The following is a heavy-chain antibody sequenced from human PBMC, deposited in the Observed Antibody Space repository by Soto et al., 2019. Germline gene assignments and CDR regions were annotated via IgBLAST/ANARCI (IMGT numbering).Heavy chain of an antibody. CDR2: IYYSGST. CDR3: ARGRYRENFDY. J-gene: IGHJ4*02. Sequence: QVQLQESGPGLVKPSETLSLTCTVSGGSISSYYWSWIRQPPGKGLEWIGYIYYSGSTNYNPSLKSRVTISVDTSKNQFSLKLSSVTAADTAVYYCARGRYRENFDYWGQGTLVTVSS. V-gene: IGHV4-59*01. CDR1: GGSISSYY. D-gene: IGHD2-15*01.